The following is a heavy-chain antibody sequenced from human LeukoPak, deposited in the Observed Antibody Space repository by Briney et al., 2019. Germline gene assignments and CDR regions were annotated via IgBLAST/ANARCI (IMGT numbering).Heavy chain of an antibody. CDR1: GFTFSSYG. D-gene: IGHD1-26*01. CDR3: ARDLWELKDYFQH. V-gene: IGHV3-33*08. CDR2: IWYDGSNK. J-gene: IGHJ1*01. Sequence: GGSLRLSCAASGFTFSSYGMHWVRQAPCKGLEWVAVIWYDGSNKYYADSVKGRFTISRDNSKNTLYLQMNSLRAEDTAVYYCARDLWELKDYFQHWGQGTLVTVSS.